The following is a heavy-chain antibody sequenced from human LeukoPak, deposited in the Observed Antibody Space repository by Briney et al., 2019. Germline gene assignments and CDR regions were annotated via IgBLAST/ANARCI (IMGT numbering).Heavy chain of an antibody. CDR1: GYTLTELS. J-gene: IGHJ3*02. D-gene: IGHD1-26*01. CDR2: FDPEDGET. CDR3: ATTASYHDAFDI. V-gene: IGHV1-24*01. Sequence: ASVKVSCKVSGYTLTELSMHWVRQAPGKGLEWMGGFDPEDGETIYAQKFQGRVTMTEDTSTDTAYMELSSLRSEDTAVCYCATTASYHDAFDIWGQGTMVTVSS.